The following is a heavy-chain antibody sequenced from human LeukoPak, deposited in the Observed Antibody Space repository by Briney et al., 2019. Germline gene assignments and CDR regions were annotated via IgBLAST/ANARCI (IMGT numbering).Heavy chain of an antibody. D-gene: IGHD5-18*01. CDR2: IYYSGST. CDR1: SGSISSYY. J-gene: IGHJ4*02. V-gene: IGHV4-59*01. CDR3: ARDLGRRGYSYGYFDY. Sequence: SSETLSLTCTVSSGSISSYYWSWIRQPPGKGLEWIGYIYYSGSTNYNPSLRSRVTISVDTSKNQFSLKLSSVTAADTAVYYCARDLGRRGYSYGYFDYWGQGTLVTVSS.